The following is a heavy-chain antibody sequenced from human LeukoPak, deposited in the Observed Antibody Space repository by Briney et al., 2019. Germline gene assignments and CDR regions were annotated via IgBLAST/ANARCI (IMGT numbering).Heavy chain of an antibody. CDR3: AIPPYDYWYFDL. D-gene: IGHD5-12*01. J-gene: IGHJ2*01. Sequence: SVKVSCKASGGTFSSYAISWVRQAPGQGLEWMGGIIPIFGSANYAQNFQGRVTIPADESTSTAYMKLSRLRSEDTAVYYCAIPPYDYWYFDLWGRGTLVTVSS. V-gene: IGHV1-69*13. CDR2: IIPIFGSA. CDR1: GGTFSSYA.